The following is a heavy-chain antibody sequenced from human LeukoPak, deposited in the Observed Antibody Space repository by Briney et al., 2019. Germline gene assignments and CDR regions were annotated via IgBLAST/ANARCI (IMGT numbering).Heavy chain of an antibody. CDR3: AKDPGDYEEGY. CDR2: ISYDGSNK. J-gene: IGHJ4*02. V-gene: IGHV3-30*18. D-gene: IGHD4-17*01. Sequence: PGGSLRLSCAASGFTFSSYGMHWVRQAPGKGLEWVAVISYDGSNKYYADSVKGRFTISRDNSKNTLYLQMNSLRAEDTAVYYCAKDPGDYEEGYWGQGTLVTVSS. CDR1: GFTFSSYG.